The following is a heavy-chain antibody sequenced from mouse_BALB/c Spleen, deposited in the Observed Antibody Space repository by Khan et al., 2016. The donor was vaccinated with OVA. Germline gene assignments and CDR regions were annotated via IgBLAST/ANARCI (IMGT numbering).Heavy chain of an antibody. V-gene: IGHV14-3*02. J-gene: IGHJ1*01. D-gene: IGHD2-3*01. CDR1: GVNIRDTY. CDR3: ARPSYDPRDFEV. Sequence: EVQLQESGAELVKPGASVKLSCTASGVNIRDTYFHWVKQRPEQGLEWIGRIAPANGNTQYDPKFQGMAIITSDTSSNTADLQLNSLTSEDTAVYYYARPSYDPRDFEVWGAGTTVTVSS. CDR2: IAPANGNT.